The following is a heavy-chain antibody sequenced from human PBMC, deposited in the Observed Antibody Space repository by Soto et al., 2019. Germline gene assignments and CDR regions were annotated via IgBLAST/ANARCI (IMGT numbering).Heavy chain of an antibody. CDR3: AKDIPYYYDSSGYPQDY. CDR1: GFTFSSYG. CDR2: ISYDGSNK. J-gene: IGHJ4*02. D-gene: IGHD3-22*01. V-gene: IGHV3-30*18. Sequence: QLGGSLRLSCAASGFTFSSYGMHWVRQAPGKGLEWVAVISYDGSNKYYADSVKGRFTISRDNSKNTLYLQMNSLRAEDTAVYYCAKDIPYYYDSSGYPQDYWGQGTLVTVSS.